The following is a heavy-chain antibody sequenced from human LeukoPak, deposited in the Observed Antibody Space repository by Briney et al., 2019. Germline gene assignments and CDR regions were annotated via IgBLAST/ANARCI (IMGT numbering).Heavy chain of an antibody. CDR2: INHSGST. Sequence: SETLSFTCAVYGGSFSGYYWSWIRQPPGKGLEWIGEINHSGSTNYNPSLKSRVTISVDTSKNQFSLKLSSVTAADTAVYYCARGATRSSSRVPAYYYYMDVWGKGTTVTVSS. J-gene: IGHJ6*03. D-gene: IGHD2-2*01. CDR1: GGSFSGYY. CDR3: ARGATRSSSRVPAYYYYMDV. V-gene: IGHV4-34*01.